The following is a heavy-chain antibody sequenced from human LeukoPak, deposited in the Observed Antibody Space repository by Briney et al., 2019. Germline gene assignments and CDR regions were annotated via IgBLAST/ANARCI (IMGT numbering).Heavy chain of an antibody. Sequence: ASVKVSCKASGYTFTSYDINWVRQATGQGLEWMGWMNPNSGNTGYAQKFQGRVTMTRNTSISTAYMELSSLRSEDTAVYYCARTRESSSGWYPYNYYYYMDVWGKGTTVTVSS. D-gene: IGHD6-19*01. V-gene: IGHV1-8*01. J-gene: IGHJ6*03. CDR1: GYTFTSYD. CDR3: ARTRESSSGWYPYNYYYYMDV. CDR2: MNPNSGNT.